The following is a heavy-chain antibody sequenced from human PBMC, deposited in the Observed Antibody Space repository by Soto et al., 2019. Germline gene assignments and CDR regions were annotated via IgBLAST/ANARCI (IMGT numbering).Heavy chain of an antibody. CDR2: IGVSGTST. J-gene: IGHJ4*02. Sequence: EVQLLESGGGLIQPGGSLRLSCVASGFTFSTYAMNWVRQAPGKGLEWVSAIGVSGTSTYYADSVKGRFTISRDNSKNTVYLQMNSLRAEDTAIYYCAKDGSRATVVPPPFDYWGRGALVTGSS. CDR1: GFTFSTYA. V-gene: IGHV3-23*01. D-gene: IGHD4-17*01. CDR3: AKDGSRATVVPPPFDY.